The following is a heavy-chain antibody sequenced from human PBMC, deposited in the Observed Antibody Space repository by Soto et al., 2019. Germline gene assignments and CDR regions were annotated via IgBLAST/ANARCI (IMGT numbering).Heavy chain of an antibody. CDR3: ARYRREAVAGYTLDN. CDR2: VYNSGST. J-gene: IGHJ4*02. CDR1: GGSISSNY. V-gene: IGHV4-59*01. Sequence: SETLSLTCTVSGGSISSNYWTWIRQPPGKGLEWIGYVYNSGSTNYNPSLKSRVTISEDTSKSQFSLKVNSMTAADTAVYYCARYRREAVAGYTLDNWGQGILVNGSS. D-gene: IGHD6-13*01.